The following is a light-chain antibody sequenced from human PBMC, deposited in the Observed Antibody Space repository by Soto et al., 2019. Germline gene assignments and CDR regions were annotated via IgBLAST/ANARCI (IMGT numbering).Light chain of an antibody. J-gene: IGKJ5*01. CDR3: QQYGSSPT. CDR1: QSVSSN. CDR2: GAS. V-gene: IGKV3-20*01. Sequence: ENVLTQSPGTLSLSPGERATLSCRASQSVSSNLAWYQPKPGQPPRRLIYGASSTATGIPDRLSGSGAGTVFTLTISRLEPEYFALYYCQQYGSSPTFGEGTRLEIK.